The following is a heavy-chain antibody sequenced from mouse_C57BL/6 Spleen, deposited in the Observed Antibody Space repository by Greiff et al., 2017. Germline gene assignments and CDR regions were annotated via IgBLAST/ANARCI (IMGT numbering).Heavy chain of an antibody. CDR1: GYAFTNYL. D-gene: IGHD1-1*01. V-gene: IGHV1-54*01. CDR3: ARGHGTTVVATDYAMGY. CDR2: INPGSGCT. Sequence: QVQLQQSGAELVRPGTSVKVSCKASGYAFTNYLIEWVKQRPGQGLEWIGVINPGSGCTNYNEKFKGKATLTAAKSSSTAYMQLSSLTSEDSAVYFCARGHGTTVVATDYAMGYWGQGTSVTVSS. J-gene: IGHJ4*01.